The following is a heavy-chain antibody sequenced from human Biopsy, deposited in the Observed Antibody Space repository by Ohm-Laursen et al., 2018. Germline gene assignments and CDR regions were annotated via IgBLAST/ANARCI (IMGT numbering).Heavy chain of an antibody. Sequence: SQRLSCAASGFTFQDHAMHWVRQAPGKGLEWVSGISWNSGSINYAVSVQGRITISRDNAKNSLYLQMNSLRVEDTALYFCARLGELHGLWYFDFWGQGALVTVSS. CDR2: ISWNSGSI. J-gene: IGHJ4*02. V-gene: IGHV3-9*01. CDR3: ARLGELHGLWYFDF. CDR1: GFTFQDHA. D-gene: IGHD2-21*01.